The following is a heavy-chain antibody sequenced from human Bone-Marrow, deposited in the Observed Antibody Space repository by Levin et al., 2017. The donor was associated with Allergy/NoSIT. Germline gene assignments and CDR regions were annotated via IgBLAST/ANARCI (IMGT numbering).Heavy chain of an antibody. J-gene: IGHJ4*02. CDR2: ISWDGGNT. D-gene: IGHD6-19*01. Sequence: GGSLRLSCVASGFTFDDYTLHWVRQVPGKGLQWVSVISWDGGNTGYADSVKGRFTASRDNKKNSLYLEMNSLRRDDSALYYCVKGYSSSGGGPLDYWGQGTLVTVSS. V-gene: IGHV3-43*01. CDR3: VKGYSSSGGGPLDY. CDR1: GFTFDDYT.